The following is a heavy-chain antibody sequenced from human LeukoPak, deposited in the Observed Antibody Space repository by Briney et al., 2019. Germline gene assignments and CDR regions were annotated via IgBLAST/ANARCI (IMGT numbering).Heavy chain of an antibody. CDR2: IIPILGIA. J-gene: IGHJ4*02. V-gene: IGHV1-69*04. CDR3: ARVDYYDSSGYYYVPSGY. CDR1: GYTFTSYG. Sequence: GASVKVSCKASGYTFTSYGISWVRQAPGQGLEWMGRIIPILGIANYAQKFQGRVTITADKSTSTAYMELSSLRSEDTAVYYCARVDYYDSSGYYYVPSGYWGQGTLVTVSS. D-gene: IGHD3-22*01.